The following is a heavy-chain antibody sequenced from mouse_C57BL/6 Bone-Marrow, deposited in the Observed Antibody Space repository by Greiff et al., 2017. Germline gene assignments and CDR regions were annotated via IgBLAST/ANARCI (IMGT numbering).Heavy chain of an antibody. CDR1: GYTFTSYW. CDR2: IYPSDSET. V-gene: IGHV1-61*01. Sequence: QVQLKQPGAELVRPGSSVKLSCKASGYTFTSYWMDWVKQRPGQGLEWIGNIYPSDSETHYNQKFKDKATLTVDKSSSTAYMRLSSLTSEDSAVYYCARGGTTVVALYWYFDVWGTGTTVTVSS. D-gene: IGHD1-1*01. CDR3: ARGGTTVVALYWYFDV. J-gene: IGHJ1*03.